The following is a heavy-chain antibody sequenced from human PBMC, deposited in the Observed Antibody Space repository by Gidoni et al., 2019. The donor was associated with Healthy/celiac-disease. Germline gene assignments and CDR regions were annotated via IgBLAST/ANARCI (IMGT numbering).Heavy chain of an antibody. V-gene: IGHV4-61*02. CDR3: ARDMVVRGVIQYYFDY. CDR1: GGPLSSGSYY. CDR2: IYTSGST. Sequence: QVQLQESGPGLVKPSQTLSLTCTVPGGPLSSGSYYWSWIRQPAGKGLEWIGRIYTSGSTNYNPSLKSRVTISVDTSKNQFSLKLSSVTAADTAVYYCARDMVVRGVIQYYFDYWGQGTLVTVSS. D-gene: IGHD3-10*01. J-gene: IGHJ4*02.